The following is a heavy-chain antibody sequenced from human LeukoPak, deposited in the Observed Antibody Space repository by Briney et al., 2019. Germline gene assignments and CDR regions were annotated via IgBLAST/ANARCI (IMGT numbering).Heavy chain of an antibody. CDR3: ARQGHYTNDFRRSNYYHGMDV. CDR1: GGSFTGYY. V-gene: IGHV4-34*01. CDR2: INYSGST. D-gene: IGHD3-22*01. J-gene: IGHJ6*02. Sequence: SETLSLTCALYGGSFTGYYWSWIREPPGEGLGWIGEINYSGSTNYNPSLKSRVTISIDTSKNQFSLRLSSVTAADTAVYYCARQGHYTNDFRRSNYYHGMDVWGQGTTVAVSS.